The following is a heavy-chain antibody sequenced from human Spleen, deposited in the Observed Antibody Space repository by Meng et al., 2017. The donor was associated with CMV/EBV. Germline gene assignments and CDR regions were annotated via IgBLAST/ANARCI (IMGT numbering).Heavy chain of an antibody. CDR1: GFTFSSYG. J-gene: IGHJ4*02. V-gene: IGHV3-23*01. CDR2: ISGSGGST. D-gene: IGHD6-19*01. CDR3: AKGGDSSGWYYFDY. Sequence: GESLKISCAASGFTFSSYGMHWVRQAPGKGLEWVSAISGSGGSTYYADSVKGRFTISRDNSKNTLYLQMNSLRAEDTAVYYCAKGGDSSGWYYFDYWGQGTLVTVSS.